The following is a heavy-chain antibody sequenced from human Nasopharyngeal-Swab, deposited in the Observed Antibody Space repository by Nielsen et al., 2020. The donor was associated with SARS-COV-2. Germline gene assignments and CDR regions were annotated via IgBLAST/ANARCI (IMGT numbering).Heavy chain of an antibody. CDR1: GFTFSGSA. D-gene: IGHD2-2*01. CDR3: TRRLEDIVVVPAAGYYGMDV. CDR2: IRSKANSYAT. Sequence: GESLKISCAASGFTFSGSAMHWVRQPSGKGLEWVGRIRSKANSYATAYAASVKGRFTISRDDSKNTAYLQMNSLKTEDTAVYYCTRRLEDIVVVPAAGYYGMDVWGQGTTVTVSS. V-gene: IGHV3-73*01. J-gene: IGHJ6*02.